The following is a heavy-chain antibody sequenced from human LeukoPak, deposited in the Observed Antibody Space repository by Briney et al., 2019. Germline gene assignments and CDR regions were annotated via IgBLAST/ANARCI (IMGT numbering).Heavy chain of an antibody. CDR3: AKDRYRIAAAGELFDY. CDR1: GFTFSSYW. J-gene: IGHJ4*02. Sequence: PGGSLRLSCAASGFTFSSYWMSWVRQAPGKGLEWVANIKQDGSEKYYVDSVKGRFTISRDNAKNSLYLQMNSLRAEDTAVYYCAKDRYRIAAAGELFDYWGQGTLVTVSS. V-gene: IGHV3-7*01. CDR2: IKQDGSEK. D-gene: IGHD6-13*01.